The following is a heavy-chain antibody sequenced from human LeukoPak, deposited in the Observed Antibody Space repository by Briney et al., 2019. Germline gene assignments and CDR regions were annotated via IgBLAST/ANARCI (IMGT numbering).Heavy chain of an antibody. CDR3: ARDQAGSPFYDILTGGYYYYGMDV. V-gene: IGHV1-8*01. CDR2: MNPNSGNT. CDR1: GYTFTSYD. D-gene: IGHD3-9*01. Sequence: ASVKVSCKASGYTFTSYDINWVRQATGQGLEWMGWMNPNSGNTGYAQKFQGRVTMTRNTSISTAYMELSSLRSDDTAVYYCARDQAGSPFYDILTGGYYYYGMDVWGQGTTVTASS. J-gene: IGHJ6*02.